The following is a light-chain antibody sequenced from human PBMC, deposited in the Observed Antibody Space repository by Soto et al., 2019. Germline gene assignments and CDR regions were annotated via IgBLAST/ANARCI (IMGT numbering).Light chain of an antibody. CDR3: ISYTTISTYV. CDR2: GNS. CDR1: SSNIGAGYD. Sequence: QSVLTQPPSVSGAPGQRVTISCTGSSSNIGAGYDVHWYQQLPGTAPKLLIYGNSNRPSGVPNRFSGSKSGNSASLTITGLQAEDEADYYCISYTTISTYVFGTGTKVTVL. V-gene: IGLV1-40*01. J-gene: IGLJ1*01.